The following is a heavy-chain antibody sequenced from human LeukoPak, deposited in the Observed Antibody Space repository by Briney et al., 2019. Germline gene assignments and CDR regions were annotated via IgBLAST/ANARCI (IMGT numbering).Heavy chain of an antibody. CDR3: AKGKRYPDY. CDR1: GFTFSSYG. D-gene: IGHD1-1*01. J-gene: IGHJ4*02. CDR2: IGTSGANT. Sequence: GGSLRLSRAASGFTFSSYGMGWVRQTPGKGLEWVATIGTSGANTYHADSVKGRFTISRDNSKSTLYLQMNSLRAEDTAVYYCAKGKRYPDYWGQGTLVTVSS. V-gene: IGHV3-23*01.